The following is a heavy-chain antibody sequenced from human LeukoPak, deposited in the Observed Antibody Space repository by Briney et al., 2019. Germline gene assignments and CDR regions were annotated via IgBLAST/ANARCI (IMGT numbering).Heavy chain of an antibody. D-gene: IGHD6-19*01. CDR2: INAGNGNT. CDR1: GYTFTSYA. CDR3: ARLRGWYNWFDP. J-gene: IGHJ5*02. Sequence: GASVKVSCKASGYTFTSYAMHWVRQAPGQRLEWMEWINAGNGNTKYSQKFQGRVTITRDTSASTAYMGLSSLRSEDTAVYYCARLRGWYNWFDPWGQGTLVTVSS. V-gene: IGHV1-3*01.